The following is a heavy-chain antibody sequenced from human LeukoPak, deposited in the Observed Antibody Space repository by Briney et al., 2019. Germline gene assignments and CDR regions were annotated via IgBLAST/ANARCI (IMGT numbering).Heavy chain of an antibody. CDR1: GFTFSSYA. D-gene: IGHD2-15*01. V-gene: IGHV3-23*01. Sequence: GGSLRLSCAASGFTFSSYAMSWVRQAPGKGLEWVSAISGSGGSTYYADSVKGRFTISRDNSKNTLYLQMNSLRAEDTAVYYCAKDECSGGSCYSAPDFDYWGLGTLVTVSS. J-gene: IGHJ4*02. CDR3: AKDECSGGSCYSAPDFDY. CDR2: ISGSGGST.